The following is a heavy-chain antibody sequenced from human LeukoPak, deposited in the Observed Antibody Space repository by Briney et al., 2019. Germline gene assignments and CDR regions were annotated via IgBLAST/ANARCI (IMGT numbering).Heavy chain of an antibody. V-gene: IGHV3-21*01. CDR3: ARDRSMTHFDY. CDR1: GFTFSSYS. Sequence: TGGSLRLSCAASGFTFSSYSMNWVRQAPGKGLEWVSSISSSSSYIYYADSVKGRFTISRDNAKNSLYLQMNSLRAEDTAVYYCARDRSMTHFDYWGQGTLVTVSS. CDR2: ISSSSSYI. J-gene: IGHJ4*02.